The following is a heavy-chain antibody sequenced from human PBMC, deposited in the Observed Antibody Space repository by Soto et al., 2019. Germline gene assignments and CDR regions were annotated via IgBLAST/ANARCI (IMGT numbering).Heavy chain of an antibody. CDR1: GFTFSSYG. D-gene: IGHD2-15*01. CDR2: ISYDGSNK. V-gene: IGHV3-30*18. J-gene: IGHJ3*02. Sequence: QVQLVESGGGVVQPGRSLRLSCAASGFTFSSYGMHWVRQAPGKGLEWVAVISYDGSNKYYADSVKGRFTISRDNSKNTLYLQMNSLGAEDTAVYYCAKGIVVVVAAKGRDAFDIWGQGTMVTVSS. CDR3: AKGIVVVVAAKGRDAFDI.